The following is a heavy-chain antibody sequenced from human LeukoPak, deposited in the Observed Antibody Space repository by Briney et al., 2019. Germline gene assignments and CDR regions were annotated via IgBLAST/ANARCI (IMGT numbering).Heavy chain of an antibody. Sequence: ASVKVFCKASGYTFTGYYMHWVRQAPGQGLEWMGWINPNSGGTNYAQKFQGRVTMTRDTSISTAYMELSRLRSDDTAVYYCARVWGTGTTGAGFDYWGQGTLVTVSS. CDR1: GYTFTGYY. D-gene: IGHD1-1*01. V-gene: IGHV1-2*02. CDR2: INPNSGGT. CDR3: ARVWGTGTTGAGFDY. J-gene: IGHJ4*02.